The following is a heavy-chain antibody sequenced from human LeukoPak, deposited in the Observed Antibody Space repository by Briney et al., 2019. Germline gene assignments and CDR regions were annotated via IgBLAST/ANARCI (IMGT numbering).Heavy chain of an antibody. D-gene: IGHD6-13*01. V-gene: IGHV3-74*01. CDR2: INSDGSST. CDR3: ARGGSSSWYGS. CDR1: GFTFSSYW. Sequence: GGSLRLSCAASGFTFSSYWMHWVRQAPGKGLVWVSRINSDGSSTSYAGSVKGRFTISRDNAKNTLYLQMNSLRAEDTAVYYCARGGSSSWYGSWGQGTLVTVSS. J-gene: IGHJ4*02.